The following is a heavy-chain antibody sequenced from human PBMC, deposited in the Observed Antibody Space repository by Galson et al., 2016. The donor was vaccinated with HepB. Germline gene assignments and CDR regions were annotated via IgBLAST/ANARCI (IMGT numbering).Heavy chain of an antibody. CDR2: ISAYDGHT. V-gene: IGHV1-18*01. CDR1: GYTFTSRG. J-gene: IGHJ4*02. CDR3: ARDQAPLPGDY. D-gene: IGHD2-15*01. Sequence: GYTFTSRGISWVRQAPGQGLEWMGWISAYDGHTNYGQKLQDRLTMTTDASTSTAYMELRSLRSDDTAVYYCARDQAPLPGDYWGQGTLVTVSS.